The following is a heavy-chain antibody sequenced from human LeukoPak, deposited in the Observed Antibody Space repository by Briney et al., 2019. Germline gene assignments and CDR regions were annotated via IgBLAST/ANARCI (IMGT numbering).Heavy chain of an antibody. Sequence: GGSLRLSCAASRFTVSSNYMSWVRQAPGKGLEWVSVIYSGGRTEYADPVKGRFTISRDNSKKTVYLQMNSLRAEDAAVYYCAKGGGTGYSSSWYSNWGQGTLVSVSS. CDR3: AKGGGTGYSSSWYSN. J-gene: IGHJ4*02. V-gene: IGHV3-66*01. CDR1: RFTVSSNY. D-gene: IGHD6-13*01. CDR2: IYSGGRT.